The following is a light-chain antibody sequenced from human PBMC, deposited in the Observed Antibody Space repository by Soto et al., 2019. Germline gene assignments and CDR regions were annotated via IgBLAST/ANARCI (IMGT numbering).Light chain of an antibody. Sequence: EVVFTQSPCTLSLSPGERATLSCRASQSVSSSYLAWYQQKPGQAPRLLIYGASSRATGIPDRFSGSGSGTEFTLTISSLQSEDFAVYYCQQYNNWPRTFGQGTRLEIK. CDR2: GAS. CDR1: QSVSSSY. CDR3: QQYNNWPRT. V-gene: IGKV3-20*01. J-gene: IGKJ5*01.